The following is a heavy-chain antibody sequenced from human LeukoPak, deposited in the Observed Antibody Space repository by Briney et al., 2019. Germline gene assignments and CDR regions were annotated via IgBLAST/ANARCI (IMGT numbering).Heavy chain of an antibody. CDR2: ISYDGTNK. V-gene: IGHV3-30*04. J-gene: IGHJ3*02. D-gene: IGHD6-19*01. Sequence: GGSLRLSCAASGFTLSSYAMDWVRQAPGKGLAWVASISYDGTNKYYADSVKGRFTTSRDDSKNTLYLQMNSLRTEDTAVYYCATSISVAENAFDIWGQGTMVTVSS. CDR3: ATSISVAENAFDI. CDR1: GFTLSSYA.